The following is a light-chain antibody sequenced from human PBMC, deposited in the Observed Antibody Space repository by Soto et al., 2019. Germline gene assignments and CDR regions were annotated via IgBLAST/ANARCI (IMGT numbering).Light chain of an antibody. CDR3: QSYDSSLTLRV. Sequence: QSVLTQPPSVSGAPGLRVTISCTGSNSNIGAGYDVHWYQQLPGTAPKLLIYANTARPSGVPDRISGSKSGTSASLAITGLQADDEDDYDGQSYDSSLTLRVFGTGTKVTVL. V-gene: IGLV1-40*01. CDR2: ANT. CDR1: NSNIGAGYD. J-gene: IGLJ1*01.